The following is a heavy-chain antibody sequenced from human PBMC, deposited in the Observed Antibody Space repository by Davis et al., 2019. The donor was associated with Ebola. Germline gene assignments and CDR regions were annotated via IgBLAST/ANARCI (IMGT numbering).Heavy chain of an antibody. V-gene: IGHV3-23*01. D-gene: IGHD3-3*01. CDR1: GFTFSSYA. CDR2: ISGSGGIT. Sequence: GESLKISCAASGFTFSSYAMSWVRQAPGQGLEWVSAISGSGGITYYADSVKGRFTISRDNSKKTLYLQMNSLRAEDTAVYYCAKSGLSFGVVKYHYGMDVWGKWTTVTVSS. J-gene: IGHJ6*04. CDR3: AKSGLSFGVVKYHYGMDV.